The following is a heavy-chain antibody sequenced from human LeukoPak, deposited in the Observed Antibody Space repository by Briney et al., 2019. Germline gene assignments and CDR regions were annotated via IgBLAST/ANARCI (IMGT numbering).Heavy chain of an antibody. CDR3: ARVRLKDYDILTGPRGFDY. Sequence: GASVKVSCKASGYTFTGYYMHWVRQAPGQGLEWMGWINPNSGGTNYAQKFQGRVTMTRDTSISTAYMELSRLRSDDTAVYYCARVRLKDYDILTGPRGFDYWGQGTLVTVSS. CDR1: GYTFTGYY. D-gene: IGHD3-9*01. J-gene: IGHJ4*02. V-gene: IGHV1-2*02. CDR2: INPNSGGT.